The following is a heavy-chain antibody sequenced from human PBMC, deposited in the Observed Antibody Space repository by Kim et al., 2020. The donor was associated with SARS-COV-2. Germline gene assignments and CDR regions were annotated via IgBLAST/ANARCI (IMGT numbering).Heavy chain of an antibody. CDR3: TTGVLYDYGDYYYYYYGMDV. CDR2: IKSKTDGGTT. J-gene: IGHJ6*02. V-gene: IGHV3-15*01. CDR1: GFTFSNAW. Sequence: GGSLRLSCAASGFTFSNAWMSWVRQAPGKGLEWVGRIKSKTDGGTTDYAAPVKGRFTISRDDSKNTLYLQMNSLKTEDTAVYYCTTGVLYDYGDYYYYYYGMDVWGQGTTVTVSS. D-gene: IGHD4-17*01.